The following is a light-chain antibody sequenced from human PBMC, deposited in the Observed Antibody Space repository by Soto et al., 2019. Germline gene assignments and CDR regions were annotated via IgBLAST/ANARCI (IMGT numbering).Light chain of an antibody. V-gene: IGLV2-14*01. Sequence: QSALTQPASVSWSPGQSITISCSGTRSDIWSYNYVDWYQQFPGKTPKILIYGVSNRPSGVSSRFSGSKSGNTASLTISGLQAEDEADYYCISYTGSSTSYVFGSGTKVTVL. J-gene: IGLJ1*01. CDR2: GVS. CDR3: ISYTGSSTSYV. CDR1: RSDIWSYNY.